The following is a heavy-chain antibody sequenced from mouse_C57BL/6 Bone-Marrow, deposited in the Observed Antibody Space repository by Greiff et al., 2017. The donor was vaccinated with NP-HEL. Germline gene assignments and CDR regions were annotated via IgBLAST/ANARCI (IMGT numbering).Heavy chain of an antibody. V-gene: IGHV1-26*01. Sequence: VQLQQSGPELVKPGASVKISCKASGYTFTDYYMNWVKQSHGKSLEWIGDINPNNGGTSYNQKFKGKATLTVDKSSSTAYMELRSLTSEDSAVYYCARDYGSTLRGAWFAYWGQGTLVTVSA. J-gene: IGHJ3*01. CDR1: GYTFTDYY. D-gene: IGHD1-1*01. CDR2: INPNNGGT. CDR3: ARDYGSTLRGAWFAY.